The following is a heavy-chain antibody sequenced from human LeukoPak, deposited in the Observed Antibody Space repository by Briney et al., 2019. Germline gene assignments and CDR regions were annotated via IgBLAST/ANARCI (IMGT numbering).Heavy chain of an antibody. CDR2: INHSGST. V-gene: IGHV4-34*01. CDR1: GGSVSDYN. J-gene: IGHJ6*02. Sequence: SSDTLSLTCAVYGGSVSDYNWSWIRQPRGKGLEWIGEINHSGSTNYNPSLKSRVTISVDTSKNQFSLKLSSVTAADTAVYYCARAHYYYGMDVWGQGTTVTVSS. CDR3: ARAHYYYGMDV.